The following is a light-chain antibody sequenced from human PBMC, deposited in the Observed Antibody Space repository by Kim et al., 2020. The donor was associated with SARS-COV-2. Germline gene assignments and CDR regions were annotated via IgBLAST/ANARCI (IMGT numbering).Light chain of an antibody. Sequence: DIQMTQSPSSLSASVGDRVTITCRASQSINTYLPWYQHTRGKAPKLLIYGASTLQSGVPSRFSGSGSGTDFTLTISNLQAEDFATYYCQQSYSPVYTFGQGTKLEI. J-gene: IGKJ2*01. CDR2: GAS. CDR3: QQSYSPVYT. CDR1: QSINTY. V-gene: IGKV1-39*01.